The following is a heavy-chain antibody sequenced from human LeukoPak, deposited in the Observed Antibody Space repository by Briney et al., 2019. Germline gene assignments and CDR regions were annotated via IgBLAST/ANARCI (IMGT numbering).Heavy chain of an antibody. CDR1: GFTFSSYW. Sequence: PGGSLRLSCAASGFTFSSYWMHWVRQVPGKGLVWVSRMNSDGSTINYADSVKGRFIISRDNAKNTLYLQMNSLRDEDTAVYYCERAGSYRFDYWGLGTLVSVSS. CDR3: ERAGSYRFDY. V-gene: IGHV3-74*01. CDR2: MNSDGSTI. D-gene: IGHD3-16*02. J-gene: IGHJ4*02.